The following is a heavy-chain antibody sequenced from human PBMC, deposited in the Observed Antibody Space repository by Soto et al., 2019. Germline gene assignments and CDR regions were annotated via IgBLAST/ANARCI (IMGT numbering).Heavy chain of an antibody. Sequence: PGGSLRLSCAASGFTFSSYSMNWVRQAPGKGLEWVSSISSSSSYIYYADSVKGRFTISRDNAKNSLYLQMNSLRAEDTAVYYCARDWDPIVVVPAAIAGGYYYYGMDVWGQGTTVTVSS. D-gene: IGHD2-2*01. V-gene: IGHV3-21*01. J-gene: IGHJ6*02. CDR3: ARDWDPIVVVPAAIAGGYYYYGMDV. CDR2: ISSSSSYI. CDR1: GFTFSSYS.